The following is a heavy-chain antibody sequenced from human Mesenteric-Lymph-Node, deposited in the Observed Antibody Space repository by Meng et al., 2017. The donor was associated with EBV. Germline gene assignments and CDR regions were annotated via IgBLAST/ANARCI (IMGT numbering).Heavy chain of an antibody. V-gene: IGHV4-34*01. J-gene: IGHJ4*02. CDR2: IDPTGNT. CDR3: SIWDTVALQNY. CDR1: GASFSGHY. D-gene: IGHD5-18*01. Sequence: QVNLEEGGAGLLKPSETLSLTCAAYGASFSGHYGGWMRQPPGKGLEWIGEIDPTGNTKYIPSLKSRVTISLDTSSNQLSLKLTSVTAADTAVYYCSIWDTVALQNYWGPGTLVTVSS.